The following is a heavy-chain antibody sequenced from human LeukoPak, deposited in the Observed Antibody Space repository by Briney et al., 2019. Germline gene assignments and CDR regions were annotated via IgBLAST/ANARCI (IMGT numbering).Heavy chain of an antibody. CDR1: GFTFTSYE. Sequence: PGGSLRLSCAASGFTFTSYEMNWVRQAPGKGLEWVSYISSSGSTIKYADSVKGRFTISRDNAKNSLSLQMNSLRAADTAIYYCARDNLLTGYYDLRYFDYWGQGILVTVSS. CDR3: ARDNLLTGYYDLRYFDY. J-gene: IGHJ4*02. D-gene: IGHD3-9*01. V-gene: IGHV3-48*03. CDR2: ISSSGSTI.